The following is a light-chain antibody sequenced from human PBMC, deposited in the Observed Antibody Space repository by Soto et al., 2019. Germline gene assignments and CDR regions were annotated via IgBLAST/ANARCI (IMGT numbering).Light chain of an antibody. CDR2: GSS. V-gene: IGKV3-20*01. J-gene: IGKJ1*01. CDR3: QQYDISPRT. Sequence: EIVLTQSPGTLSLSPGERATLSCRASQSLNSFYLAWYQQKPGQAPRLLIYGSSNRATGISDRFSGSGSGTDFTLTTSRLDPEDFAVYYCQQYDISPRTFGQGTKVDIK. CDR1: QSLNSFY.